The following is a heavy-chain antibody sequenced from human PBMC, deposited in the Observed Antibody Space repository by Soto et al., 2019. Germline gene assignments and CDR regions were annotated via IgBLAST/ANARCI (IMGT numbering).Heavy chain of an antibody. V-gene: IGHV5-51*03. CDR2: IYPGDSDT. CDR3: ASPSAGSGSYYPHDAFDI. CDR1: GYSFTSYW. Sequence: EVQLVQSGAEVKKPGESLKISCKGSGYSFTSYWIGWVRQMPGKGLEWMGIIYPGDSDTRYSPSFQGQVTISADKSISTAYLQWSSLKASDTAMYYCASPSAGSGSYYPHDAFDIWGQGTMVTVSS. J-gene: IGHJ3*02. D-gene: IGHD3-10*01.